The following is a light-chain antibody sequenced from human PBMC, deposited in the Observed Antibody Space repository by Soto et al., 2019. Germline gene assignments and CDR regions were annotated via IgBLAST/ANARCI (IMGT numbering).Light chain of an antibody. CDR3: CSYAGSGTWV. CDR2: EDS. CDR1: SGDVGSYNF. J-gene: IGLJ3*02. Sequence: QSVLTQPASVSGSPGQSITISCTGTSGDVGSYNFVSWFQQHPGIAPKLMISEDSKRPSGVSDRFSGSKSGDTASLTISGLQAEDEADYYCCSYAGSGTWVFGGGTKLTVL. V-gene: IGLV2-23*01.